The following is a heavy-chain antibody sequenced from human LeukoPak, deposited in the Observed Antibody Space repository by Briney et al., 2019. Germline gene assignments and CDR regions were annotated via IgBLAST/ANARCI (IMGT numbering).Heavy chain of an antibody. Sequence: GGSLRLSCAASGFTFISHDMSWVRQAPGKGLEWVSGISGSGGSTYYADSVKGRFTISRDNSKNTLYLQMNSLRAEDTAVYYCAKGVAYSSSWYYFDYWGQGTLVTVSS. CDR2: ISGSGGST. CDR1: GFTFISHD. J-gene: IGHJ4*02. D-gene: IGHD6-13*01. V-gene: IGHV3-23*01. CDR3: AKGVAYSSSWYYFDY.